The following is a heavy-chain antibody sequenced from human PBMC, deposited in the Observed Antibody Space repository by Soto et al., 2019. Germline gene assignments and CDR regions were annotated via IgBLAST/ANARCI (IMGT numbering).Heavy chain of an antibody. CDR2: ISYDGSNK. Sequence: GGSLRLSCAASGFTFSSYAMHWVRQAPGKGLEWVAVISYDGSNKYYADSVKGRFTISRDNSKNTLYLQMNSLIAEDTAVYYCARDLGGDYDFWSGYSKGKYYYYYYGMDVWGQGTTVTVSS. D-gene: IGHD3-3*01. CDR3: ARDLGGDYDFWSGYSKGKYYYYYYGMDV. J-gene: IGHJ6*02. V-gene: IGHV3-30-3*01. CDR1: GFTFSSYA.